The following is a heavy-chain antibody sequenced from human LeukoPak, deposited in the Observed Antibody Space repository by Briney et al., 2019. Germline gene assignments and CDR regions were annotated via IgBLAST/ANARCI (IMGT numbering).Heavy chain of an antibody. V-gene: IGHV1-8*01. CDR2: MNPNSGNT. CDR1: GYTFTSYD. D-gene: IGHD3-3*01. J-gene: IGHJ6*02. CDR3: ARGVLRFLEWLLDYGMDV. Sequence: PWASVKVSCKASGYTFTSYDINWVRQATGQGLEWMGWMNPNSGNTGYAQKFQGRVTMTRNTSISTAYMGLSSLRSEDTAVYYCARGVLRFLEWLLDYGMDVWGQGTTVTVSS.